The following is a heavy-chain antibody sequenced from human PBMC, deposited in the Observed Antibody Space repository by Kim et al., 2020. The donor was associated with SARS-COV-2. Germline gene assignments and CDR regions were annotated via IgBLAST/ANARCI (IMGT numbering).Heavy chain of an antibody. D-gene: IGHD2-2*01. V-gene: IGHV4-39*01. J-gene: IGHJ6*02. CDR2: IYYSGST. Sequence: SETLSLTCTVSGGSISSSSYYWGWIRQPPGKGLEWIGSIYYSGSTYYNPSLKSRVTISVDTSKNQFSLKLSSVTAADTAVYYCGIGVVVPAAIVENDPSDYYYGMDVWGQGTTVTVSS. CDR3: GIGVVVPAAIVENDPSDYYYGMDV. CDR1: GGSISSSSYY.